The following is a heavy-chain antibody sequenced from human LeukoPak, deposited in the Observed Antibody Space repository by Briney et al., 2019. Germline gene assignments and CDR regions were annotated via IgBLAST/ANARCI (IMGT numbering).Heavy chain of an antibody. CDR1: GFTVSSNY. D-gene: IGHD6-6*01. V-gene: IGHV3-66*01. Sequence: GGSLRLSCAASGFTVSSNYMSWVRQAPGKGLEWVSVIYSGGSTYYADSVKGRFTISRDNARNSLYLQMNSLRAEDTAVYYCARDDPSMIAALHYWGQGTLVTVSS. CDR3: ARDDPSMIAALHY. CDR2: IYSGGST. J-gene: IGHJ4*02.